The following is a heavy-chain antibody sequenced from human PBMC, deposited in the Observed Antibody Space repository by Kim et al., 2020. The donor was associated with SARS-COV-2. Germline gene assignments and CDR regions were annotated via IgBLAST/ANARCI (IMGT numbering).Heavy chain of an antibody. J-gene: IGHJ5*02. Sequence: GESLKISCKGSGYSFTSYWIGWVRQMPGKGLEWMGIIYPGDSDTRYSPSFQGQVTISADKSISTAYLQWSSLKASDTAMYYCARLERSSWYGRWFDPWGQGTLVTVSS. CDR3: ARLERSSWYGRWFDP. CDR2: IYPGDSDT. D-gene: IGHD6-13*01. V-gene: IGHV5-51*01. CDR1: GYSFTSYW.